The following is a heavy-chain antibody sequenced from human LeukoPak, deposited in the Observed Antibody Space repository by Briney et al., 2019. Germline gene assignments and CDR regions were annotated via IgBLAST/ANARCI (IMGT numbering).Heavy chain of an antibody. CDR2: IWYDGSNK. J-gene: IGHJ4*02. V-gene: IGHV3-33*01. Sequence: GGSLRLSCAASGFIFSNYGMHWVRQAPGKGLEWVALIWYDGSNKHYADSVKGRFTISRDNSKNTLYLQVSRLRVEDTAVYYCASRGQALDYWGQGTLVTVSS. CDR1: GFIFSNYG. CDR3: ASRGQALDY. D-gene: IGHD3-10*01.